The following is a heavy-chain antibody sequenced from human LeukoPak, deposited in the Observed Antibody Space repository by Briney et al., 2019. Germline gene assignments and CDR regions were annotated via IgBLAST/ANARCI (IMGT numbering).Heavy chain of an antibody. D-gene: IGHD2-15*01. Sequence: GGSLRLSCAASGFTFSDYYMSWFRQAPGKGLEWVSDISGSEGNTYYADSVKGRFTISRDTSKNTLYLQMGGLRAEDTAVYYCATGGRYCSGGGCYSTPFDYWGQGTLVTVSS. J-gene: IGHJ4*02. CDR3: ATGGRYCSGGGCYSTPFDY. CDR1: GFTFSDYY. V-gene: IGHV3-23*01. CDR2: ISGSEGNT.